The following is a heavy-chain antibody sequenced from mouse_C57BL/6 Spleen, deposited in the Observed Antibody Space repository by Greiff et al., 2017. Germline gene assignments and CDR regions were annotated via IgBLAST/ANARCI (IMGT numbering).Heavy chain of an antibody. D-gene: IGHD1-2*01. J-gene: IGHJ3*01. V-gene: IGHV1-49*01. Sequence: LQQSGAELVRPGSSVKLSCKASYFAFMASAMHWVKQRPGHGLEWIGSFTMYSDATEYSENFKGKATLTANTSSSTAYMELSSLTSEDSAVYYCAREDHGGGFAYWGQGTLVTVAA. CDR2: FTMYSDAT. CDR1: YFAFMASA. CDR3: AREDHGGGFAY.